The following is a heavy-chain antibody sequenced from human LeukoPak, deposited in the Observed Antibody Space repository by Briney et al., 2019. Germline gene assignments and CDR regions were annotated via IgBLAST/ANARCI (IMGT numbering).Heavy chain of an antibody. CDR3: ARTSGYFDRSGVYQQNLYYFEY. CDR1: GGSITRYF. V-gene: IGHV4-34*01. D-gene: IGHD3-22*01. J-gene: IGHJ4*02. Sequence: TSETLSLTCTVSGGSITRYFWTWIRQPPGKGLEWIGEINHAGRTNYNPSLKSRVSISVDTSKNQFSLKLTSVTAADTAVYYCARTSGYFDRSGVYQQNLYYFEYWGQGSLVTVSS. CDR2: INHAGRT.